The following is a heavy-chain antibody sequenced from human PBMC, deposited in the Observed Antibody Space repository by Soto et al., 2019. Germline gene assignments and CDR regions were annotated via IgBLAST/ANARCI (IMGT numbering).Heavy chain of an antibody. D-gene: IGHD5-18*01. V-gene: IGHV4-34*01. CDR2: INHSGST. J-gene: IGHJ5*02. Sequence: ASETLSLTCAVYGGSFSGYYWSWIRQPPGKGLEWIGEINHSGSTNYNPSLKSRVTISVDTSKNQFSLKLSSVTAADTAVYYCARGRGNSYGYWFDPWGQGTLVTVSS. CDR3: ARGRGNSYGYWFDP. CDR1: GGSFSGYY.